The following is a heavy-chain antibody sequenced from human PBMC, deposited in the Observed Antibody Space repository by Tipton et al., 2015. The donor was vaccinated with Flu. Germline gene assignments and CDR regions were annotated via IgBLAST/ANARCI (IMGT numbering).Heavy chain of an antibody. CDR3: VRHPYCTNALCPPGYWYFDL. CDR2: IHPGDSDT. D-gene: IGHD2-8*01. Sequence: VQLVQSGAEVKKSGESLKISCQGSGYGFASYWIGWVRQMPGKGLEWMGIIHPGDSDTRYSPSFQGQVTISADKSINTAYQQWSSLKASDTAMYYCVRHPYCTNALCPPGYWYFDLWGRDTLVTVPS. V-gene: IGHV5-51*01. J-gene: IGHJ2*01. CDR1: GYGFASYW.